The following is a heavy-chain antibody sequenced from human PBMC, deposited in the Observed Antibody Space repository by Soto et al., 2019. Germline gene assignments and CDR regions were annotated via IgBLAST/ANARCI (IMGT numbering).Heavy chain of an antibody. CDR2: LSYTGST. CDR1: GGYITSSSYS. D-gene: IGHD3-16*01. CDR3: ARGLRWTRTFDF. V-gene: IGHV4-39*02. Sequence: SETLSLTCSVSGGYITSSSYSWGWIRQSPGTGLQWIGSLSYTGSTYYNPSLKGRVAISADTPKNEFSLELSSVTAADTATYFCARGLRWTRTFDFWGRGTLVTV. J-gene: IGHJ4*02.